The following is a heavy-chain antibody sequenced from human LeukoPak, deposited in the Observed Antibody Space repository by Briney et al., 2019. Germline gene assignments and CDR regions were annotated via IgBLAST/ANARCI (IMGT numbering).Heavy chain of an antibody. Sequence: PSETLSLTCTVSGGSIRSYYWSWIRQPPGKGLEWIGYIYYSGSTNYNPSLKSRVTISVDTSKNQFSLKLSSVTAADTAVYYCAREMARIPYYFDYWGQGTLVTVSS. CDR3: AREMARIPYYFDY. J-gene: IGHJ4*02. CDR2: IYYSGST. CDR1: GGSIRSYY. V-gene: IGHV4-59*01. D-gene: IGHD5-24*01.